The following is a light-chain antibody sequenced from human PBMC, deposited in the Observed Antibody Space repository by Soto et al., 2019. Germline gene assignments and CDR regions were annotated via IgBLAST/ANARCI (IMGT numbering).Light chain of an antibody. J-gene: IGKJ4*01. Sequence: ESVLTQSPGTLSLSPGERATLSCRASQSVSSSLRWYQQTPGQAPRLLIYGASTRATGIPDRFSGSGSGTDFTLTISRLEPEDFAVYYCQQSATSPLTFGGGTKVEIK. CDR1: QSVSSS. CDR3: QQSATSPLT. CDR2: GAS. V-gene: IGKV3-20*01.